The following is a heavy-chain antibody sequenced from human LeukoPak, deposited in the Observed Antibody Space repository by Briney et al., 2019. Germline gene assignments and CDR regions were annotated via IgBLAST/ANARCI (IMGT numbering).Heavy chain of an antibody. CDR1: GYTFTGYY. CDR3: ARVTRNSYGSFDY. CDR2: INPNSGGT. J-gene: IGHJ4*02. D-gene: IGHD5-18*01. Sequence: ASVKVSCKASGYTFTGYYMHWVRQAPGQGLEWMGWINPNSGGTNYAQKFQGRVTMTRDTSISTAYMELSRLRSDDTAVYYCARVTRNSYGSFDYWGQGTLVTVSS. V-gene: IGHV1-2*02.